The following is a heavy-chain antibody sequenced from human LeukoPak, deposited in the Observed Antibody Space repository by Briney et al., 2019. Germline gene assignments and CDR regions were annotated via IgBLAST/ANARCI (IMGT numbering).Heavy chain of an antibody. CDR2: IYFSGST. J-gene: IGHJ5*02. CDR3: ARGQLGYCSSTSCANWFDP. Sequence: KPSETLSLTCTDSGGSISSYYWSWVRQPPGKGLEWIGHIYFSGSTNYNPSLKSRVTISVDTSKNQFSLKLSSVTAADTAVYYCARGQLGYCSSTSCANWFDPWGQGTLVTVCS. CDR1: GGSISSYY. D-gene: IGHD2-2*01. V-gene: IGHV4-59*01.